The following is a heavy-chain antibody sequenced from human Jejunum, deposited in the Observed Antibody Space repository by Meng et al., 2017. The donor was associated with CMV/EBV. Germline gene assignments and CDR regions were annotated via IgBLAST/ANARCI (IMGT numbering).Heavy chain of an antibody. CDR3: ARDGSEMWTGYSGFNP. V-gene: IGHV4-30-4*08. CDR2: IFYSGRT. Sequence: GSISSGDYCWGWIRQSPGEGLEFIGYIFYSGRTYYNPSFESRATISVDTSTNQFSLKLTSVTAADTAVYYCARDGSEMWTGYSGFNPWGQGVLVTVSS. J-gene: IGHJ5*02. CDR1: GSISSGDYC. D-gene: IGHD3/OR15-3a*01.